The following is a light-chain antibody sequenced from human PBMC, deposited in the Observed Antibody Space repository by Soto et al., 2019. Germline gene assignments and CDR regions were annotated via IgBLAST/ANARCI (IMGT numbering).Light chain of an antibody. J-gene: IGLJ1*01. CDR2: DVS. Sequence: QSVLTQPASVSGSPGQSITISCTGTSSDAGGYNYVSWYQHHPGKAPKLMIYDVSNRPSGVSNRFSGSKSGNTASLTISGLQPEDEADYYCSPYNTSNTRQIVFGTGNEVTGL. CDR1: SSDAGGYNY. V-gene: IGLV2-14*03. CDR3: SPYNTSNTRQIV.